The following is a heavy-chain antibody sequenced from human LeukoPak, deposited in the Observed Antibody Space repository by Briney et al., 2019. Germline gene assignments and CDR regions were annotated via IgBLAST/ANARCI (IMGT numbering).Heavy chain of an antibody. CDR2: IIPIFGTA. V-gene: IGHV1-69*13. CDR3: ARGPNNYYGSGSYYYYYYGMDV. J-gene: IGHJ6*02. Sequence: SVKVSCKASGGTFSSYAVSWVRQAPGQGLEWMGGIIPIFGTANYAQKFQGRVTITADESTSTAYMELSSLRSEDTAVYYCARGPNNYYGSGSYYYYYYGMDVWGQGTTVTVSS. CDR1: GGTFSSYA. D-gene: IGHD3-10*01.